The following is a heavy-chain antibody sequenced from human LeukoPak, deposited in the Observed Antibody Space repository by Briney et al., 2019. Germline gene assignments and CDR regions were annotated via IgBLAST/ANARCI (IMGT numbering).Heavy chain of an antibody. CDR1: GFTFSSYA. V-gene: IGHV3-23*01. CDR2: ISASGGGT. D-gene: IGHD3-9*01. CDR3: AKDLRYFDWLPPGY. Sequence: GGSLRLSCAASGFTFSSYAMNWVRQAPGKGLEWVSTISASGGGTYYADSVKGRFTISRDTSKNTLYLQMNSLRAEDTAVYYCAKDLRYFDWLPPGYWGQGTLVTVSS. J-gene: IGHJ4*02.